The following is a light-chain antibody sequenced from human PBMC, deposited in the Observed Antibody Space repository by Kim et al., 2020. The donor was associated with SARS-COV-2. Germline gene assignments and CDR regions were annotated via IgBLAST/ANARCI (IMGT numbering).Light chain of an antibody. Sequence: GQLITIACTGTSSDVSGYNYVSWYKQHPGKAPKLMIYDVSKRPSGVSNRFSGSKSGNTASLTISGLQAEDEADYYCSSYTSISTWVFGGGTQLTVL. CDR1: SSDVSGYNY. J-gene: IGLJ3*02. CDR3: SSYTSISTWV. CDR2: DVS. V-gene: IGLV2-14*04.